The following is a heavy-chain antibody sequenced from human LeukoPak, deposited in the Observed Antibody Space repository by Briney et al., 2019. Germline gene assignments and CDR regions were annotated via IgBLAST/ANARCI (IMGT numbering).Heavy chain of an antibody. D-gene: IGHD2-8*01. J-gene: IGHJ4*02. Sequence: ASVKVSCKGTGYTFTSYDINWVRQATGQGLEWMGGMNPNSGNTGYAQKFQGRVTMTRNTSISTAYMELSSLRSEDTAVYYCARFYCTNGVCYNFDYWGQGTLVTVSS. CDR1: GYTFTSYD. CDR3: ARFYCTNGVCYNFDY. V-gene: IGHV1-8*01. CDR2: MNPNSGNT.